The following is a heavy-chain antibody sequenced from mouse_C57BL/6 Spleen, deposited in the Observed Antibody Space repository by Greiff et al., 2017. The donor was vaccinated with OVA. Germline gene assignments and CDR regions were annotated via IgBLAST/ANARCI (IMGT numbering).Heavy chain of an antibody. CDR2: ISSGGSYT. D-gene: IGHD2-4*01. CDR3: ARPMITTGAWFAY. CDR1: GFTFSSYG. V-gene: IGHV5-6*02. J-gene: IGHJ3*01. Sequence: DVKLVESGGDLVKPGGSLKLSCAASGFTFSSYGMSWVRQTPDKRLEWVATISSGGSYTYYPDSVKGRFTISRDNAKNTLYLQMSSLKSEDTAMYYCARPMITTGAWFAYWGQGTLVTVSA.